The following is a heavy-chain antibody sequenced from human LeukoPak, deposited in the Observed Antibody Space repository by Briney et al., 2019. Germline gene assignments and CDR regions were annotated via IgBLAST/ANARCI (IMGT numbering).Heavy chain of an antibody. J-gene: IGHJ4*02. Sequence: SETLSLTCAVYGGSFSGYYWSWIRQPPGKGREGIGEINHSERTNYNPSPKSRATISADTSKNQFSLKLSSVTAADTAVYYCARGRRAAAGPNDYWGQGTLVTVSS. CDR2: INHSERT. CDR1: GGSFSGYY. D-gene: IGHD6-13*01. CDR3: ARGRRAAAGPNDY. V-gene: IGHV4-34*01.